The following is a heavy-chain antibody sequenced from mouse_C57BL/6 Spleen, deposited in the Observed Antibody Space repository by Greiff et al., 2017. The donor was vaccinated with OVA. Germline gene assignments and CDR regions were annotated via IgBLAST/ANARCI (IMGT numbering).Heavy chain of an antibody. CDR1: GYTFTTYP. Sequence: QVHVKQSGAELVKPGASVKMSCKASGYTFTTYPIEWMKQNHGKSLEWIGNFHPYNDDTKYNEKFKGKATLTVEKSSSTVYLELSRLTSDDSAVYYCAIIYYDYDGAMDYWGQGTSVTVSS. CDR3: AIIYYDYDGAMDY. V-gene: IGHV1-47*01. J-gene: IGHJ4*01. CDR2: FHPYNDDT. D-gene: IGHD2-4*01.